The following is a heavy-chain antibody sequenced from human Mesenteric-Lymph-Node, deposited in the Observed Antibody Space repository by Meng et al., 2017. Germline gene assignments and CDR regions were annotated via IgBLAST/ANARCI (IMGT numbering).Heavy chain of an antibody. D-gene: IGHD6-19*01. V-gene: IGHV4-4*02. J-gene: IGHJ4*02. CDR1: GGSISISTW. CDR3: ARDPYATGWAG. CDR2: IYHSGGT. Sequence: QMPLQESGPGLVKPSGTPSLPRLVSGGSISISTWWSWVRQPPGKGLEWIGEIYHSGGTNYNPSLRGRVTISLDKSKNQFSLTLRSVTAADTAVYYCARDPYATGWAGWGQGTLVTVSS.